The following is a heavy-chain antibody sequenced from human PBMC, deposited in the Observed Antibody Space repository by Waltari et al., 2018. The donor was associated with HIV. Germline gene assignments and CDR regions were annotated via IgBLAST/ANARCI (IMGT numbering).Heavy chain of an antibody. CDR2: IRSKAYGGTT. Sequence: EVQLVESGGGLVQPARSLGLSFTASGFTFGDYAMTWVRQAPGKGLEWVGFIRSKAYGGTTEYAASVKGRFTISRDDSKSIAYLQMNSLKTEDTAVYYCTRDLQLWWFDPWGQGTLVTVSS. V-gene: IGHV3-49*04. CDR1: GFTFGDYA. J-gene: IGHJ5*02. CDR3: TRDLQLWWFDP. D-gene: IGHD5-18*01.